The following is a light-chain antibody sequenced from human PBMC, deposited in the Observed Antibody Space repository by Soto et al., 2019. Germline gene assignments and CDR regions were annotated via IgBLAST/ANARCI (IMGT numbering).Light chain of an antibody. V-gene: IGKV3-20*01. CDR2: GAS. CDR1: QTVSDNY. J-gene: IGKJ4*01. Sequence: EIVLTQSPSALSLSPGERATLSCRASQTVSDNYLAWYQQKPGQAPRLLIYGASTRATGIPDRFSGSGSGTDFTLTISRLEPEDFAVYYCQQYGGSPRVSFGGGTKVEIK. CDR3: QQYGGSPRVS.